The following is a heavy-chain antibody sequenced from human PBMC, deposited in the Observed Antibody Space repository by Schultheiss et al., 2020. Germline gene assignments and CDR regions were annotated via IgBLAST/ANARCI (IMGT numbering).Heavy chain of an antibody. J-gene: IGHJ6*04. D-gene: IGHD2-2*02. CDR3: ASGYCSSTSCYSPLDV. CDR2: INHSGST. V-gene: IGHV4-34*01. Sequence: SETLSLTCTVSGGSISSYYWSWIRQPPGKGLEWIGEINHSGSTNYNPSLKSRVTISVDTSKNQFSLKLSSVTAADTAVYYCASGYCSSTSCYSPLDVWGKGTTVTVSS. CDR1: GGSISSYY.